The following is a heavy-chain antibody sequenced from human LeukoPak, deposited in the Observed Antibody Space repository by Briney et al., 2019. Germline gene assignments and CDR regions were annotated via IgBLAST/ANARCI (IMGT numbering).Heavy chain of an antibody. J-gene: IGHJ4*02. V-gene: IGHV4-31*03. CDR2: IYYSGST. D-gene: IGHD2-2*01. CDR1: GGSISSGGYY. CDR3: ARVTSSTSCAHFDY. Sequence: SQTLSLTCTVSGGSISSGGYYWSWIRQHPGKGLEWIGYIYYSGSTYYNPSLKSRVTISVDTSKNQFSLKLSSVTAADTAVYYCARVTSSTSCAHFDYWGQGTLVTVSS.